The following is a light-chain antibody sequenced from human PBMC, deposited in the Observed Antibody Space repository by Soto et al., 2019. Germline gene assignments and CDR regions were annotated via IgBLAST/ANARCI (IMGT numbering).Light chain of an antibody. V-gene: IGKV1-33*01. CDR3: QQHDDFPT. Sequence: DIQMTQSPSSLSASVGDRVTITCRASQGISIYLNWFQQKPGKAPELLINDASNLQTGVPSRFSGSGSGTDCTLIISGVQPEDVATYYCQQHDDFPTFGQGTRLEIK. J-gene: IGKJ5*01. CDR1: QGISIY. CDR2: DAS.